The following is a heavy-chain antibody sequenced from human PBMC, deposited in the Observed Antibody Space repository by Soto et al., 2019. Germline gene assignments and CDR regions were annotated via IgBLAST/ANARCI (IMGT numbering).Heavy chain of an antibody. Sequence: EVQLVESGGGLVQTGGSLRLSCAASGFTFSTYWMHWVRQAPGKGLVGVSRINGDGRSTSYADSVKGRFTISRDNAKNTLYLQMDSLRGEDTDVYYGARAPGAAAGNFDYWGQGTLVTVSS. CDR1: GFTFSTYW. V-gene: IGHV3-74*01. CDR3: ARAPGAAAGNFDY. CDR2: INGDGRST. J-gene: IGHJ4*02. D-gene: IGHD6-13*01.